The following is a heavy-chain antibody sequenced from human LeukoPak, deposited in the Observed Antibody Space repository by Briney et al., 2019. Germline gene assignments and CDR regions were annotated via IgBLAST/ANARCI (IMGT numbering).Heavy chain of an antibody. J-gene: IGHJ5*02. CDR3: ARGGHCSSTSCYFSWFDP. D-gene: IGHD2-2*01. V-gene: IGHV5-51*01. Sequence: GESLKISCKGSGYSFTSYWIGWVRQMPGKGLEWMGIIYPGDSDTRYSPSCQGQVTISADKSISTAYLQWSSLKASDTAMYYCARGGHCSSTSCYFSWFDPWGQGTLVTVSS. CDR2: IYPGDSDT. CDR1: GYSFTSYW.